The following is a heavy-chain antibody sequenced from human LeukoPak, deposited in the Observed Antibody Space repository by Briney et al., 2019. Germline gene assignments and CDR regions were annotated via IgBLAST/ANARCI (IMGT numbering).Heavy chain of an antibody. CDR2: IYYSGTT. CDR1: GVSISSGGYY. V-gene: IGHV4-31*03. D-gene: IGHD4-23*01. CDR3: ARVSHDSGGVEYFQN. Sequence: PSETLSLTCTVSGVSISSGGYYWSWIRQHPGKGLEWIGYIYYSGTTYYSPSLKSRLTISVDTSKNQFSLELSSVTAADTAVYYCARVSHDSGGVEYFQNWGQGTLVTVSS. J-gene: IGHJ1*01.